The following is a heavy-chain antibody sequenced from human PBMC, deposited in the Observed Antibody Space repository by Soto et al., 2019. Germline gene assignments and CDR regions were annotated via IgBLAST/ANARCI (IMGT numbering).Heavy chain of an antibody. CDR1: GGSISSSNYY. Sequence: QLQLQESGPGLVKPSETLSLTCTVSGGSISSSNYYWGLIRQPPGKGLEWIGRIYYSGSTAYNSSLKSRVTMSVDTSKNQLSLRLSSVTAADTAVYYCASPTLGAFDIWGQGTMVTVSS. CDR3: ASPTLGAFDI. V-gene: IGHV4-39*01. CDR2: IYYSGST. D-gene: IGHD3-16*01. J-gene: IGHJ3*02.